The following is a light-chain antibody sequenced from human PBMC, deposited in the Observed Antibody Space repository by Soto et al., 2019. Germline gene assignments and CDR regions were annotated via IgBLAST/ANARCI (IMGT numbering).Light chain of an antibody. CDR3: QQLSSYPFT. Sequence: DIQLTQSPSFLSASVGDRVTITCRASQGISSYLAWYQQKPGKAPKLLIYAASTLQSGVPSRFSGSGSGTEFTLTIRSLQPEDFATYYCQQLSSYPFTFGQGTRLEIK. CDR2: AAS. CDR1: QGISSY. V-gene: IGKV1-9*01. J-gene: IGKJ5*01.